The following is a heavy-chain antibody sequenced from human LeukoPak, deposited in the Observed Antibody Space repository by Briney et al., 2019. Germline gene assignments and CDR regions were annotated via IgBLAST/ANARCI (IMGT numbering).Heavy chain of an antibody. J-gene: IGHJ3*02. CDR3: ARTEKGDIVVVPAYRNAFDI. CDR1: GGSISSSSYY. CDR2: IYYSGST. D-gene: IGHD2-2*01. V-gene: IGHV4-39*01. Sequence: PSETLSLTCTVSGGSISSSSYYWGWIRQPPGKGLEWIGSIYYSGSTYYNPSLKSRVTISVDTSKNQFSLKLSSVTAADTAVYYCARTEKGDIVVVPAYRNAFDIWGQGKMVTVSS.